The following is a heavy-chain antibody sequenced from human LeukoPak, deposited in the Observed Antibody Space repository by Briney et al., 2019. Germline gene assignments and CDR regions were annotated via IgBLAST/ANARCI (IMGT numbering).Heavy chain of an antibody. CDR1: GGSFSGYY. J-gene: IGHJ4*02. CDR3: ARNDYGDYGGGDFDY. D-gene: IGHD4-17*01. V-gene: IGHV4-34*01. Sequence: SETLSLTCAVYGGSFSGYYWSWIRQPPGKGLEWIGEINHSGSTNYNPSLKSRVTISVDTSKNQFSLKLSSVTAADTAVYYCARNDYGDYGGGDFDYWGQGTLVTVSS. CDR2: INHSGST.